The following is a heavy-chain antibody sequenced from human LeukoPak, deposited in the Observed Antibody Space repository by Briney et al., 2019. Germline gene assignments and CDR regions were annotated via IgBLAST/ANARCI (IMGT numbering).Heavy chain of an antibody. Sequence: ASVKVSCKASGYTFTRYYMHWVRQAPGQGLEWMGWINPNSGGTNYAQKFQGRVTMTRDTSISTAYMELSRLRSDDTAVYYCARVPPSIVGAIDYWGQGTLVTVSS. CDR2: INPNSGGT. CDR1: GYTFTRYY. D-gene: IGHD1-26*01. V-gene: IGHV1-2*02. CDR3: ARVPPSIVGAIDY. J-gene: IGHJ4*02.